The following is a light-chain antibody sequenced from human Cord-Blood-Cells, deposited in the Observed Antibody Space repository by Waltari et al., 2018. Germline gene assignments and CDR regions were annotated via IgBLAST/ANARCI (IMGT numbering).Light chain of an antibody. J-gene: IGKJ2*01. CDR2: DAS. Sequence: EIVLPQSPATLSLSPGERATLSCRASQSVSSYLACYQQTPGQAPRHLIYDASNRATGIPARFSGGGSGTDFTLTISSLETEDFAVYYCQKRSNWPPYTFGQGTKLEIK. CDR1: QSVSSY. V-gene: IGKV3-11*01. CDR3: QKRSNWPPYT.